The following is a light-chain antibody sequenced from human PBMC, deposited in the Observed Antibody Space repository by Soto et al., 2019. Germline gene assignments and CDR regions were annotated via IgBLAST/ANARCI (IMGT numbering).Light chain of an antibody. CDR1: SSDIGRYEY. CDR3: NSMTTSSSSRFV. CDR2: DVN. Sequence: QSALTQPASVSGSPGQSITISCTGTSSDIGRYEYVSWYQQYPGKAPKLIIYDVNNRPSGVSNRFSGSKSGNAASLTISGLQAEDDADYYCNSMTTSSSSRFVFGTGTKLTVL. V-gene: IGLV2-14*01. J-gene: IGLJ1*01.